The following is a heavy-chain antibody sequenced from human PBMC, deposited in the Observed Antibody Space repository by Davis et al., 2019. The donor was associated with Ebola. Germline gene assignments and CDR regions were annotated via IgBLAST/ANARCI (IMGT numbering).Heavy chain of an antibody. CDR1: GGSISSYY. Sequence: SETLSLTCTVSGGSISSYYWSWIRQPPGKGLEWIGYIYYSGSTNYNPSLKSRVTISVDTSKNQFSLKLSSVTAADTAVYYCARNTFGGVTDVWGQGTTVTVSS. D-gene: IGHD3-16*01. CDR3: ARNTFGGVTDV. J-gene: IGHJ6*02. CDR2: IYYSGST. V-gene: IGHV4-59*08.